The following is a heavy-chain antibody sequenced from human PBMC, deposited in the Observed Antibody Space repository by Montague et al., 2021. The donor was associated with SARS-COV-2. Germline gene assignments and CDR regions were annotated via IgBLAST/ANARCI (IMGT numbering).Heavy chain of an antibody. Sequence: SLRLSCAASGFSFDIYAMSWVRQAPGQGLQWVSAIGDSGHATYYADSVKGWFTVSRDTSKSAMFLHMTSLRVADSGVYFCAKGGWGTVWDYWGQGTLVTVSS. CDR2: IGDSGHAT. J-gene: IGHJ4*02. CDR3: AKGGWGTVWDY. D-gene: IGHD7-27*01. CDR1: GFSFDIYA. V-gene: IGHV3-23*01.